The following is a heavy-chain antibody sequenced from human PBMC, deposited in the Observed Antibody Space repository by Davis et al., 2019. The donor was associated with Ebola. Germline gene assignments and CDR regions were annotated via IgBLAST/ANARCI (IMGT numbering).Heavy chain of an antibody. D-gene: IGHD3-3*01. V-gene: IGHV2-70*11. CDR2: IDWDDDK. Sequence: SGPTLVKPTQTLTLTCTFSGFSLSTSGMCVSWIRQPPGKALEWLARIDWDDDKYYSTSLKTRLTISKDPSKNQVVLTMPNMDPVDTATYYCTRTRTYYDFWSGYYIYYYGMDVWGQGTTVTVSS. CDR1: GFSLSTSGMC. CDR3: TRTRTYYDFWSGYYIYYYGMDV. J-gene: IGHJ6*02.